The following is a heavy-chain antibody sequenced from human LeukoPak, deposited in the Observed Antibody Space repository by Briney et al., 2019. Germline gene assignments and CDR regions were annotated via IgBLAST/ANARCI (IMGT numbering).Heavy chain of an antibody. CDR3: ATPGYSYGYYYYGMDV. D-gene: IGHD5-18*01. CDR1: GYTFTSYD. CDR2: VNPYSGNT. V-gene: IGHV1-8*01. J-gene: IGHJ6*02. Sequence: ASVKVSCKASGYTFTSYDINWVRQATGQGLEWMGWVNPYSGNTGYAQKFQGRVTMTRNTSISTAYMELSSLRSEDTAVYYCATPGYSYGYYYYGMDVWGQGTTVTVSS.